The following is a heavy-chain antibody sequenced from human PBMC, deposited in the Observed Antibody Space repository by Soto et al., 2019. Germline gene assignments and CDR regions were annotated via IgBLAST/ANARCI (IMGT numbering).Heavy chain of an antibody. CDR3: AKFPGYYYDSSGYYYSFDY. V-gene: IGHV3-23*01. CDR2: ISGSGGST. Sequence: ETLSLTCTVSGGSFNPNYWSWVRQAPGKGLEWVSAISGSGGSTYYADSVKGRFTISRDNSKNTLYLQMNSLRAEDTAVYYCAKFPGYYYDSSGYYYSFDYWGQGTLVTVSS. J-gene: IGHJ4*02. CDR1: GGSFNPNY. D-gene: IGHD3-22*01.